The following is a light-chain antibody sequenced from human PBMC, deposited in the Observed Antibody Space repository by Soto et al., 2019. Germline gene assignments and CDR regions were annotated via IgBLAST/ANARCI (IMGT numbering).Light chain of an antibody. CDR2: GAC. CDR1: QRVSSN. CDR3: QQNGSSCT. J-gene: IGKJ1*01. V-gene: IGKV3-20*01. Sequence: EIVMTQSPGTLSLSPGERATLSCRASQRVSSNVACYQQKPGQATRLLIGGACSRTTGIPERCSGSGSRNDTTTTSSIVQQDDAADYSYQQNGSSCTFGQGTKVDIK.